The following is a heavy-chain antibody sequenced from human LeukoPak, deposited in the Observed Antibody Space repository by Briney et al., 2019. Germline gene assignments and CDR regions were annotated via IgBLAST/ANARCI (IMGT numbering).Heavy chain of an antibody. V-gene: IGHV4-4*07. D-gene: IGHD6-6*01. CDR3: ARVAYSSSSSYFDY. J-gene: IGHJ4*02. Sequence: PSETLSLTCTVSGGSISSYCWSWIRQPAGKGLEWIGRIYTSGSTNYNPSLKRRVTMSVDTSKNQFSLKLSSVTAADTAVYYCARVAYSSSSSYFDYWGQGTLVTVSS. CDR2: IYTSGST. CDR1: GGSISSYC.